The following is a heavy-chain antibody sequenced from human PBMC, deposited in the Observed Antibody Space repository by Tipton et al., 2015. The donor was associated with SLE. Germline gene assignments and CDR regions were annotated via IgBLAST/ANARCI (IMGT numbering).Heavy chain of an antibody. J-gene: IGHJ3*01. CDR1: GHSISSGFY. V-gene: IGHV4-38-2*02. Sequence: TLSLTCSVSGHSISSGFYWGWIRQSPGKGLEWIGQMYHSGSTNYNPSLKSRVTISVDTSKNQFSLKLSSVTAADTAVYFCTRGPVGSGYYSSSAAFDFWGQGTMVTVSS. CDR2: MYHSGST. CDR3: TRGPVGSGYYSSSAAFDF. D-gene: IGHD3-22*01.